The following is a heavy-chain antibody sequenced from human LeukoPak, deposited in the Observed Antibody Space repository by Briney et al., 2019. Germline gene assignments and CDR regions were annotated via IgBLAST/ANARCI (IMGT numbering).Heavy chain of an antibody. D-gene: IGHD2-21*02. V-gene: IGHV3-53*04. CDR2: IYSGSAT. Sequence: PGGSLRLSCAASGFTVSSNYMSWVRLAPGKGLEWVSIIYSGSATYYADFVKGRFTISRHNSKNNLYLEMTSLSPEDTAVYYCARGRGHSEKRHGDLLYYYYAMDVWGQGTTVTVSS. CDR1: GFTVSSNY. J-gene: IGHJ6*02. CDR3: ARGRGHSEKRHGDLLYYYYAMDV.